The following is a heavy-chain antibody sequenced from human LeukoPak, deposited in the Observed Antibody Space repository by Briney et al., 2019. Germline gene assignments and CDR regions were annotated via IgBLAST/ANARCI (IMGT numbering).Heavy chain of an antibody. CDR2: IYYSGST. D-gene: IGHD4-17*01. V-gene: IGHV4-31*03. Sequence: SETLSLTCTVSGVSISSGGYYWSWVRQHPGKGLEWIGYIYYSGSTYYNPSLKSRVTISVDTSKNQFSLKLSSVTAADTAVYYCARDLRAQTVTTGFYYYYGMDVWGQGTTVTVSS. CDR3: ARDLRAQTVTTGFYYYYGMDV. CDR1: GVSISSGGYY. J-gene: IGHJ6*02.